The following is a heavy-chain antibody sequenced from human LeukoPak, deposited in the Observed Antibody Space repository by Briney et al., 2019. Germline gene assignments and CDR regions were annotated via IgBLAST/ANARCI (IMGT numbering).Heavy chain of an antibody. Sequence: GGSLRLSCAASGFTFSNAWMSWVRQAPGKGLEWVGRIKSKTDGGTIEYATPVKGRFTISRDDSENTLYLQMSSLKAEDTALYHCTTDTRKDGCSPSLAYWGQGTLVTVSS. CDR3: TTDTRKDGCSPSLAY. CDR1: GFTFSNAW. CDR2: IKSKTDGGTI. D-gene: IGHD5-24*01. V-gene: IGHV3-15*01. J-gene: IGHJ4*02.